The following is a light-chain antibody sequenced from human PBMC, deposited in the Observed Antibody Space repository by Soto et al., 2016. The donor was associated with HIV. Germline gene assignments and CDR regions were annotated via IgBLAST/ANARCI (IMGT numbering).Light chain of an antibody. CDR2: KAS. V-gene: IGKV1-5*03. CDR1: QSISSW. J-gene: IGKJ2*01. CDR3: QQYDDYPYT. Sequence: DIQMTQSPSTLSASIGDRVTITCRASQSISSWLAWYQQKPGKAPKLLIYKASNLESGVPSRFSGSGSGTEFTLTISSLQPEDFATYYCQQYDDYPYTFSQGTKLEIK.